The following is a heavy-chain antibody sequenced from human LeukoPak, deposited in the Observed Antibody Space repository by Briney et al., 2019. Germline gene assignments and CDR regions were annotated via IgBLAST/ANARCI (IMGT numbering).Heavy chain of an antibody. CDR2: IYHSGST. V-gene: IGHV4-34*01. CDR3: ARASHDYGDYSHFDY. D-gene: IGHD4-17*01. Sequence: PSETLSLTCAVYGGSFSGYYWSWIRQPPGKGLEWIGEIYHSGSTNYNPSLQSRVTISVDKSKNQFSLKLSSVTAEDTAVYYCARASHDYGDYSHFDYWGQGTLVTVSS. CDR1: GGSFSGYY. J-gene: IGHJ4*02.